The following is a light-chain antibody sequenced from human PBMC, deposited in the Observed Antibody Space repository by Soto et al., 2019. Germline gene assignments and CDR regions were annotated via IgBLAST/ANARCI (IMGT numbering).Light chain of an antibody. CDR1: QSVSIH. CDR2: DTS. Sequence: ETVMTQSPGTLSVSLGERPTLSCRASQSVSIHLAWYQQKPGQAPRLLIYDTSTRATGIPARFSGSGSGTEFTLTISSLQSEDFAVYYCQQYSNWPPITFGQGTRLEI. CDR3: QQYSNWPPIT. V-gene: IGKV3-15*01. J-gene: IGKJ5*01.